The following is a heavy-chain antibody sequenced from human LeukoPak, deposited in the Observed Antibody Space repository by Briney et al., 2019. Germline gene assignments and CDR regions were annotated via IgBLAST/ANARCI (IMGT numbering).Heavy chain of an antibody. CDR1: GGSISSGSYY. V-gene: IGHV4-61*02. CDR2: IYTSGST. J-gene: IGHJ5*02. D-gene: IGHD3-16*02. CDR3: ARDRAYDYVWGSYRYIWFDP. Sequence: SETLCLTCTVSGGSISSGSYYWSWIRQPPGKGLEWIGRIYTSGSTNYNPSLKSRVTISVDTSKNQFSLKLSSVTAADTAVYYCARDRAYDYVWGSYRYIWFDPWGQGTLVTVSS.